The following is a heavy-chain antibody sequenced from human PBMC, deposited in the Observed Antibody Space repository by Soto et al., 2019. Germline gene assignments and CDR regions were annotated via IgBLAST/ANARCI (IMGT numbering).Heavy chain of an antibody. CDR2: ILHDETP. CDR1: GFTFSTYA. J-gene: IGHJ4*02. V-gene: IGHV3-23*01. Sequence: GGSLRLSCAASGFTFSTYAMTWVRQAPGRGLEWVSTILHDETPFYTDSVKGRFTISRDNVRGTLYLQMNGLRVEDAALYYCAKDLFPTSGQRFFFESWGQGSLVTVSS. CDR3: AKDLFPTSGQRFFFES. D-gene: IGHD2-21*01.